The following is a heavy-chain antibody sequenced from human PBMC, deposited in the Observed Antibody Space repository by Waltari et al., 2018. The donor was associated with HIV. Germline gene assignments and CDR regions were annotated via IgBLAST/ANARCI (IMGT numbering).Heavy chain of an antibody. CDR3: ARTLVSSRLVRFDP. J-gene: IGHJ5*02. D-gene: IGHD6-6*01. Sequence: QVQLVQSGSALKKPGASVRVSCTASGYSIPSHAINWMRQAPGQGLEWMGWINTDTGNPTYAPGFTGRFVFSLDSSVSTAYLQISSLMVDDTAVYYCARTLVSSRLVRFDPWGQGTLVTVSS. CDR2: INTDTGNP. V-gene: IGHV7-4-1*02. CDR1: GYSIPSHA.